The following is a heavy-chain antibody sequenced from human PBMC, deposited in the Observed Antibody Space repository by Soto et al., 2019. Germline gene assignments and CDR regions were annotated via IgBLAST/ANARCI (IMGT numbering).Heavy chain of an antibody. J-gene: IGHJ4*02. CDR3: ARADHSCGLDLESDHPRLTNLDY. CDR2: ISYDGSNK. V-gene: IGHV3-30-3*01. CDR1: GFTFSSYA. Sequence: GGSLRLSCAASGFTFSSYAMHWVRQAPGKGLEWVAVISYDGSNKYYADSVKGRFTISRDNSKNTLYLQMNSLRAEDTAVYYCARADHSCGLDLESDHPRLTNLDYSGQGTLVTVSS. D-gene: IGHD2-21*01.